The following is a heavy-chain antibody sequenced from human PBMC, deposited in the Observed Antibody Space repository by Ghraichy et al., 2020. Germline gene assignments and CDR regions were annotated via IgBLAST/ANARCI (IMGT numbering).Heavy chain of an antibody. CDR1: GFTFSSYA. CDR3: AKTLGLLRDAFDI. Sequence: GGSLRLSCAASGFTFSSYAMSWVRQAPGKGLEWVSAISGSGGSTYYADSVKGRFTISRDNSKNPLYLQMNSLRAEDTAVYYCAKTLGLLRDAFDIWGQGTMVTVSS. CDR2: ISGSGGST. J-gene: IGHJ3*02. D-gene: IGHD2-21*01. V-gene: IGHV3-23*01.